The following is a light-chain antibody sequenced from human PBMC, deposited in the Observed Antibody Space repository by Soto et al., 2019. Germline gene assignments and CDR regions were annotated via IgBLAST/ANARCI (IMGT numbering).Light chain of an antibody. V-gene: IGKV1-6*01. CDR2: AAS. J-gene: IGKJ1*01. CDR3: LQHYKFHKT. Sequence: AIQRTQSPSSLSASVGDGVTITCRASQAIRDDLSWYQQKPGKAAKFLSFAASSLQSGGPSRFSGSGSGTDFTLTISSLQPEDFATYYCLQHYKFHKTFGQGTKVDIK. CDR1: QAIRDD.